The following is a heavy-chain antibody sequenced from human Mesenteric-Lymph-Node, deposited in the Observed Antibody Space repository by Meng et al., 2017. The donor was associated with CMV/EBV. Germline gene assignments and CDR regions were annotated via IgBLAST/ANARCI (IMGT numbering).Heavy chain of an antibody. CDR1: GFTFSNYA. J-gene: IGHJ4*02. Sequence: GESLKISGAASGFTFSNYAMSWVRQAPGKGLEWVSVIYSGGSTYYADSVKGRFTISRDNSKNTLYLQMNSLRAEDTAVYYCAREGDGYNSPFDYWGQGTLVTVSS. V-gene: IGHV3-53*01. D-gene: IGHD5-24*01. CDR2: IYSGGST. CDR3: AREGDGYNSPFDY.